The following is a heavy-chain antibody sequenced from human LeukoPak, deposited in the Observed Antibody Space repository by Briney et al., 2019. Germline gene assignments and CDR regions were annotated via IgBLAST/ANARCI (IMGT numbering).Heavy chain of an antibody. Sequence: SETLSLTCTVSGGSISSYYWSWIRQPPGKGLEWIGYIYYSGSTNYNPSLKSRVTISVDTSKNQFSLKLSSVTAADTAVYYCARAAPLLRYFDLLPHGRDHDAFDIWGQGTMVTVSS. D-gene: IGHD3-9*01. CDR1: GGSISSYY. CDR2: IYYSGST. CDR3: ARAAPLLRYFDLLPHGRDHDAFDI. J-gene: IGHJ3*02. V-gene: IGHV4-59*08.